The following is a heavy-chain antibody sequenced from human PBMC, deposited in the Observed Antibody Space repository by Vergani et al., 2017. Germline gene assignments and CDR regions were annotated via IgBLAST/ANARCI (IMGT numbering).Heavy chain of an antibody. CDR2: IYYSGST. CDR1: GGSISSSSYY. J-gene: IGHJ6*02. CDR3: AKPLRLGIWGMDV. D-gene: IGHD3-3*02. V-gene: IGHV4-39*07. Sequence: QLQLQESGPGLVKPSETLSLTCTVSGGSISSSSYYWGWIRQPPGKGLEWIGSIYYSGSTYYNPSLKSRVTISVDTSKNQFSLKLSSVTAADTAVYDCAKPLRLGIWGMDVWGQGTTVTVSS.